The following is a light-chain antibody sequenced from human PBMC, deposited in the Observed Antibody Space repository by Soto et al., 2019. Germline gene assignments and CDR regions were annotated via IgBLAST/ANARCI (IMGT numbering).Light chain of an antibody. Sequence: QSVLTQPRSVSGSPGQSVTISCTGTSSDVGRYDYVSWYQQHPGKAPKLIIYDVTERPAGVPDRFSGSKSGNTASLTISGLHAEDEADYSCSSFAGSFSYVFGGGTKLTVL. V-gene: IGLV2-11*01. CDR1: SSDVGRYDY. CDR2: DVT. J-gene: IGLJ2*01. CDR3: SSFAGSFSYV.